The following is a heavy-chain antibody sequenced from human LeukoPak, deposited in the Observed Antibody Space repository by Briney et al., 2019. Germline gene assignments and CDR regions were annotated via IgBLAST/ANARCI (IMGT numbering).Heavy chain of an antibody. V-gene: IGHV3-48*04. CDR1: GFTFSSYS. J-gene: IGHJ3*02. CDR2: ISSSSSTI. CDR3: AREGAYSGIGRVVVPAARTSDAFDI. Sequence: PGGSLRLSCAASGFTFSSYSMNWVRQAPGKGLEWVSYISSSSSTIYYADSVKGRFTISRDNAKNSLYLQMNSLRAEDTAVYYCAREGAYSGIGRVVVPAARTSDAFDIWGQGTMVTVSS. D-gene: IGHD2-2*01.